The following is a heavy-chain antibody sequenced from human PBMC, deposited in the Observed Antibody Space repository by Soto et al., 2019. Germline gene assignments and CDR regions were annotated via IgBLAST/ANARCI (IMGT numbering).Heavy chain of an antibody. D-gene: IGHD3-22*01. CDR1: GYSISSGYY. V-gene: IGHV4-38-2*02. CDR2: IYHSGST. J-gene: IGHJ4*02. Sequence: ETLSLTCAVSGYSISSGYYWGWIRQPPGKGLEWIGSIYHSGSTYYNPSLKSRVTISVDTSKNQFSLKLSSVTAADTAVYYCARDLSYDSSGYYHAPLAYWGQGTLVTV. CDR3: ARDLSYDSSGYYHAPLAY.